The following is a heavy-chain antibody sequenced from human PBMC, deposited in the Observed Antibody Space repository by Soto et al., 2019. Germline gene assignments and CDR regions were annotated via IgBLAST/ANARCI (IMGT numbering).Heavy chain of an antibody. CDR3: AGAFGYCSSTSCPFDY. V-gene: IGHV4-30-2*01. Sequence: SETLSLTCAVSGGSISSGGYSWSWIRQPPGKGLEWIGYIYHSGSTYYNPSLKSRVTISVDRSKNQFSLKLSSVTAADTAVYYCAGAFGYCSSTSCPFDYWGQGTLVTVSS. CDR2: IYHSGST. CDR1: GGSISSGGYS. D-gene: IGHD2-2*03. J-gene: IGHJ4*02.